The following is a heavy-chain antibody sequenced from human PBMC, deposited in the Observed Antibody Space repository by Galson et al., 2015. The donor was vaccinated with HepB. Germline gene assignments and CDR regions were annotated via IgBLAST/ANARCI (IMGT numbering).Heavy chain of an antibody. Sequence: SLRLSCAASGFTFSSYAMSWVRQAPGKGLEWVSAISGSGGSTYYADSVKGRFTISRDNSKNTLYLQMNSLRAEDTAVYYCAKDDYYDSSGYYYSYYYYGMDVWGQGTTVTVSS. CDR2: ISGSGGST. J-gene: IGHJ6*02. D-gene: IGHD3-22*01. CDR3: AKDDYYDSSGYYYSYYYYGMDV. V-gene: IGHV3-23*01. CDR1: GFTFSSYA.